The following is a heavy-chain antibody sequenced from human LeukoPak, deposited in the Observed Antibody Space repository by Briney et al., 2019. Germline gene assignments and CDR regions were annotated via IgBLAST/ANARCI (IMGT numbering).Heavy chain of an antibody. CDR3: AREEGYSDTSYAFDI. CDR1: GFTFDDYG. V-gene: IGHV3-20*04. CDR2: LNWIGVST. Sequence: GGSLRLSCAASGFTFDDYGMSWVRHAPGKGLEWVSGLNWIGVSTGYADSVKGRFTMSRDNAKNSLYLHMNSLRAEDTALYYCAREEGYSDTSYAFDIWGQGTMVAVSS. D-gene: IGHD3-22*01. J-gene: IGHJ3*02.